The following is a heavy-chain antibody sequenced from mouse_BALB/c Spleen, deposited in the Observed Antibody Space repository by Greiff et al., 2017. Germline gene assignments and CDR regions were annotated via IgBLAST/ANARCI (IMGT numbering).Heavy chain of an antibody. CDR1: GFTFSSYG. D-gene: IGHD4-1*01. CDR3: ARERGNWGAGFDY. J-gene: IGHJ2*01. V-gene: IGHV5-6-3*01. Sequence: VQLVESGGGLVQPGGSLKLSCAASGFTFSSYGMSWVRQTPDKRLELVATINSNGGSTYYPDSVKGRFTISRDNAKNTLYLQMSSLKSEDTAMYYCARERGNWGAGFDYWGQGTTLTVSS. CDR2: INSNGGST.